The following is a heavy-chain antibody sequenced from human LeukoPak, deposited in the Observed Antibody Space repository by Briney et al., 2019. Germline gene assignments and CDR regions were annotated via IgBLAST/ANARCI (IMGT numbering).Heavy chain of an antibody. V-gene: IGHV3-30-3*01. Sequence: GGSLRLSCAVSGFTFSGSAMHWVRQAPGKGLEWVAVVSYDGSNEYYADSVKGRFTISRDNSKNMLYLQMNSLRTEDTAVYYCARDRSVWYYYGMDVWGQGTTVTVSS. CDR2: VSYDGSNE. J-gene: IGHJ6*02. CDR3: ARDRSVWYYYGMDV. D-gene: IGHD2-8*01. CDR1: GFTFSGSA.